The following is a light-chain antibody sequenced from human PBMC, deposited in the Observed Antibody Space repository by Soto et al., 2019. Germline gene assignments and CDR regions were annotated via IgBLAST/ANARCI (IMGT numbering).Light chain of an antibody. V-gene: IGKV1-39*01. Sequence: DIQMTQSPSSLSASVGDRVTTTCQSSQSIISYLNWYQQKAGKAPQLLIYAASSLQSGVPARFSGSGSGTDFILSISSLQPEDSAIYYCQQSYSSPRTFGQGTKLEI. CDR1: QSIISY. CDR3: QQSYSSPRT. J-gene: IGKJ2*01. CDR2: AAS.